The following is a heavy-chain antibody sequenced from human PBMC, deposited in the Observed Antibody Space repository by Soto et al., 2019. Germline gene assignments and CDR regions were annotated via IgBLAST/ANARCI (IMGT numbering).Heavy chain of an antibody. V-gene: IGHV1-3*01. Sequence: ASVKVSCKASGYTFTSYAMHWVRQAPGQRLEWMGWINAGNGNTKYSQKFQGRVTITRDTSASTAYMELSSLRSEDTAVYYCARDADYYDSSGYYLNGMDVWGQGTTVTVSS. CDR1: GYTFTSYA. J-gene: IGHJ6*02. CDR3: ARDADYYDSSGYYLNGMDV. D-gene: IGHD3-22*01. CDR2: INAGNGNT.